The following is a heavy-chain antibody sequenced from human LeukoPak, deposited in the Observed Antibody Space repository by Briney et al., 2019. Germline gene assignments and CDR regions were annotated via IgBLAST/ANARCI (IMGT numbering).Heavy chain of an antibody. J-gene: IGHJ3*02. CDR1: GGSISSYY. CDR2: IYYSGST. D-gene: IGHD3-22*01. V-gene: IGHV4-59*01. CDR3: ARSGGYYDSSGYDDAFDI. Sequence: SETLSLTCTVSGGSISSYYWSWIREPPGRGLEWIGYIYYSGSTNYNPSLKSRVTISVDTSKNQFSLKLSSVTAADTAVYYCARSGGYYDSSGYDDAFDIWGQGTMVTVSS.